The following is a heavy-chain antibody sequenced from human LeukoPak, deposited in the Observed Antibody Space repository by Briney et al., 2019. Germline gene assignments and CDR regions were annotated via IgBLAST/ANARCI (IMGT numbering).Heavy chain of an antibody. CDR3: ARMGDSSGYYSNFDY. J-gene: IGHJ4*02. CDR1: GGSISSGGYY. D-gene: IGHD3-22*01. V-gene: IGHV4-61*08. Sequence: PSETLSLTCTVSGGSISSGGYYWSWIRQPPGKGLEWFGSISYSGSTNYNPSLKSRVTISVDTSKNQFSLKLTSVTAADTAVYYCARMGDSSGYYSNFDYWGQGTLVTVSS. CDR2: ISYSGST.